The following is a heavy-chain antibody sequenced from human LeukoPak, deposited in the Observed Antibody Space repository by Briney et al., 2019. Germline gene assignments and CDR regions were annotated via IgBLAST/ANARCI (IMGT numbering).Heavy chain of an antibody. D-gene: IGHD3-22*01. CDR1: GGSISSYY. CDR2: IYTSGST. V-gene: IGHV4-4*07. Sequence: SETLSLTCTVSGGSISSYYWSWIRQPAGKGLEWIGRIYTSGSTNYNPSLKSRVTMSVDTSKNQFSLKLSSVTAADTAVYYCARDKGYYYDSSGSKAYWFDPWGQGTLVTVSS. CDR3: ARDKGYYYDSSGSKAYWFDP. J-gene: IGHJ5*02.